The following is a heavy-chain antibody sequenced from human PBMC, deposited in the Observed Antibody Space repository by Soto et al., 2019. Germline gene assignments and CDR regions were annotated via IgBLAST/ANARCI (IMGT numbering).Heavy chain of an antibody. CDR3: ARAGFSYGHLLF. V-gene: IGHV4-30-4*01. D-gene: IGHD3-10*01. J-gene: IGHJ4*02. Sequence: SETLSLTCNVSGGPIKTGDYYWNWIRQPPGKGLEWIGYVFYSGATNYSPSLKSRAAISMDTSKNQFSLSLTSVTAANTAVYYCARAGFSYGHLLFWGQGIRVTVSS. CDR1: GGPIKTGDYY. CDR2: VFYSGAT.